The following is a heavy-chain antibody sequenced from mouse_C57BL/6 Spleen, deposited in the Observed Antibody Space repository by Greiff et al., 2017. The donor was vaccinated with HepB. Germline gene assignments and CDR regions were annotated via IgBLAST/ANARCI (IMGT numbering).Heavy chain of an antibody. CDR1: GYTFTSYW. V-gene: IGHV1-64*01. D-gene: IGHD1-1*01. CDR3: ARGLYYGSSPWYFDY. CDR2: IHPNSGST. J-gene: IGHJ2*01. Sequence: QVQLQQPGAELVKPGASVKLSCKASGYTFTSYWMHWVKQRPGQGLEWIGMIHPNSGSTNYNEKFKSKATLTVDKSSSTAYMQLSSLTSEDSAVYYCARGLYYGSSPWYFDYWGQGTTLTVSS.